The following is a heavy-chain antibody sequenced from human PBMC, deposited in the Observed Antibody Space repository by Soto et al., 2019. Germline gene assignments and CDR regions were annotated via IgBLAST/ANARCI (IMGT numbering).Heavy chain of an antibody. Sequence: QVQLQESGPGLVKPSETLSLTCTVSGGSISSYYWSWIRQPPGKGLEWIGYIYYSGSTNYNPSLKSRVIISVDTSKNQFSLKLSSVTAADTAVYYCARSLRFLEWLSENWFDPWGQGTLVTVSS. D-gene: IGHD3-3*01. J-gene: IGHJ5*02. CDR3: ARSLRFLEWLSENWFDP. CDR1: GGSISSYY. V-gene: IGHV4-59*01. CDR2: IYYSGST.